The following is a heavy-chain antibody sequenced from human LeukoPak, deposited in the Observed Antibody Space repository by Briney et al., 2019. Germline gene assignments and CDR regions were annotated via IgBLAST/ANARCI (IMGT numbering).Heavy chain of an antibody. D-gene: IGHD2-15*01. CDR3: ARDKEPKYCSGGSCLYYYYYYMDV. J-gene: IGHJ6*03. Sequence: ASVKVSCKASGYTFTSYGFSWVRQGPGPGLEWMGWISAYNGDTNYAQKLQGRVTMTTDTSTSTAYMELRSLRSDDTAVYYCARDKEPKYCSGGSCLYYYYYYMDVWGKGTTVTVSS. CDR2: ISAYNGDT. CDR1: GYTFTSYG. V-gene: IGHV1-18*01.